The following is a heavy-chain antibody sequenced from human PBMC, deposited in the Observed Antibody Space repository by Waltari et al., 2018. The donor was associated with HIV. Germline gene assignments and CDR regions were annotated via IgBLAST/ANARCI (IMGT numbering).Heavy chain of an antibody. CDR2: ISSSGSTI. CDR3: ATGGGQFRFGVAKRTYGMDV. CDR1: GFTFSDYY. V-gene: IGHV3-11*01. D-gene: IGHD3-10*01. J-gene: IGHJ6*02. Sequence: QVQLVESGGGLVKPGGSLRLSCAASGFTFSDYYMSWLRQAQGKGLEWVSYISSSGSTINYADSVKGRFTISRDNAKNSLYLQMSSLRAEDTAVYYCATGGGQFRFGVAKRTYGMDVWGQGTTVTVSS.